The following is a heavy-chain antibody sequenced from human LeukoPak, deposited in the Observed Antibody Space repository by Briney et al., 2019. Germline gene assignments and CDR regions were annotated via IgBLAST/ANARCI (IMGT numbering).Heavy chain of an antibody. CDR3: AKGVVARNGRAFFDY. CDR2: ISGSGGST. Sequence: GGSLRLSCAATGFTFSSYAMSWVRQAPGKGLEWVSAISGSGGSTYYADSVKGRFTISRDNSKNTLYLQMNSLRAEDTAVYYCAKGVVARNGRAFFDYWGQGTLVTVSS. CDR1: GFTFSSYA. J-gene: IGHJ4*02. V-gene: IGHV3-23*01. D-gene: IGHD5-12*01.